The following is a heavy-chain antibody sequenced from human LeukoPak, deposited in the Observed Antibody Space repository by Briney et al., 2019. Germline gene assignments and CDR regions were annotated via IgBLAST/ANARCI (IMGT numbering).Heavy chain of an antibody. D-gene: IGHD3-10*01. J-gene: IGHJ5*02. CDR1: GGSISSGSYY. V-gene: IGHV4-61*02. Sequence: SQTLSPTCTVSGGSISSGSYYSSWIRQPAGKGLEWIGRIYTSGSTNYNPSLKSRVTISVDTSKNQFSLKLSSVTAADTAVYYCARNYYGEPWFDPWGQGTLVTVSS. CDR2: IYTSGST. CDR3: ARNYYGEPWFDP.